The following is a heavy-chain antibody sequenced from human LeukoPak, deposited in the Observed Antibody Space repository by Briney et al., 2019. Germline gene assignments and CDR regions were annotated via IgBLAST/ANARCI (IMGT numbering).Heavy chain of an antibody. CDR2: IYYSGST. CDR1: GGSISTYY. Sequence: PSETLSLTCTVSGGSISTYYWSWIRQSPGKGLECIGYIYYSGSTNYNPSLKSRVTISVDTSKNQFSLKLSSVTAADTAVYYCARAGTSILGIDYWGQGTLVTVSS. J-gene: IGHJ4*02. D-gene: IGHD2-2*01. V-gene: IGHV4-59*01. CDR3: ARAGTSILGIDY.